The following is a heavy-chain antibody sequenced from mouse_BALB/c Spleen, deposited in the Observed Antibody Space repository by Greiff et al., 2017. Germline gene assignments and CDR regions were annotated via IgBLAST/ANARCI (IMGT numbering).Heavy chain of an antibody. D-gene: IGHD3-3*01. J-gene: IGHJ3*01. CDR2: IRNKANGYTT. Sequence: EVKLVESGGGLVQPGGSLRLSCATSGFTFTDYYMSWVRQPPGKALELLGFIRNKANGYTTEYSASVKGRFTISRDNSQSILYLQMNTLRAEDSATYYCARDRGTGFAYWGQGTLVTVSA. CDR3: ARDRGTGFAY. CDR1: GFTFTDYY. V-gene: IGHV7-3*02.